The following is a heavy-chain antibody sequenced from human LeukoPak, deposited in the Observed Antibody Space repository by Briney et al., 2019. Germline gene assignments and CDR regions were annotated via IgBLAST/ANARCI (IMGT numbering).Heavy chain of an antibody. CDR1: GFAFNKYW. D-gene: IGHD3/OR15-3a*01. CDR2: IKHDDTEI. J-gene: IGHJ4*02. CDR3: ARGGYYNFWTGLVDY. V-gene: IGHV3-7*01. Sequence: GGSLRLSCAASGFAFNKYWMNWVRQPPGKGLEWVANIKHDDTEINYVASVRGRFTVSRDNAKNSLYLQLNSLGHEDAAVYFCARGGYYNFWTGLVDYWGLGTRVTVSS.